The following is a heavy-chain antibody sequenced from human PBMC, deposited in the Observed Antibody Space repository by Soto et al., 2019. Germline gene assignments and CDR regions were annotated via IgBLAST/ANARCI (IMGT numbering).Heavy chain of an antibody. CDR3: ARGSHVVWSGKEDRPAYYFDY. V-gene: IGHV4-30-2*01. D-gene: IGHD3-3*01. Sequence: PSETLSLTCAVSGGSISSGGYSWSWIRQPPGKGLEWIGYIYHSGSTYYNPSLKSRVTISVDRSKNQFSLKLSSVTAADTAVYYCARGSHVVWSGKEDRPAYYFDYWGQGTLVTVSS. CDR1: GGSISSGGYS. J-gene: IGHJ4*02. CDR2: IYHSGST.